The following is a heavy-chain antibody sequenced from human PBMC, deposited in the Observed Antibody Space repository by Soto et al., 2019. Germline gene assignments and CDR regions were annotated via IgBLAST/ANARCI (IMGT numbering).Heavy chain of an antibody. V-gene: IGHV1-18*04. CDR2: ISAYNGNT. J-gene: IGHJ6*02. D-gene: IGHD6-19*01. CDR1: GYTFTSYG. Sequence: ASVKVSCKASGYTFTSYGISWVRQAPGQGLEWMGWISAYNGNTNYAQKLQGRVTMTTDTSTSTAYMELRSLRSDDTAVYYCARDILLAVAGSDYYYYGMDVWGQGTTVTVSS. CDR3: ARDILLAVAGSDYYYYGMDV.